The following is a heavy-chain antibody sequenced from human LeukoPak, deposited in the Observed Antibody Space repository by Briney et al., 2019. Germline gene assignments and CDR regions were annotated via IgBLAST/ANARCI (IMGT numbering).Heavy chain of an antibody. CDR1: GFTFSSYA. Sequence: GASLRLSCAASGFTFSSYAMSWVRQAPGKGLEWVSAISGSGGTTYYADSVKGRFTISRDNSKNTLYLQMNSLGAEDTAVYYCAKGITMIDSPDYWGQGTLVTVSS. V-gene: IGHV3-23*01. D-gene: IGHD3-22*01. CDR2: ISGSGGTT. CDR3: AKGITMIDSPDY. J-gene: IGHJ4*02.